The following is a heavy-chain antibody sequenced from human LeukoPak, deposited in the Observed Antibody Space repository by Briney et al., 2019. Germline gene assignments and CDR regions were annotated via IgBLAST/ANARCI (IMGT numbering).Heavy chain of an antibody. V-gene: IGHV3-73*01. CDR2: IRSKANTYAT. CDR1: GFTFSGSA. D-gene: IGHD2-2*01. J-gene: IGHJ4*02. Sequence: GGSLRLSCAASGFTFSGSAMHWVRQASGKGLEWVGRIRSKANTYATAYAASVRGRFTISRDDSNNTAYLRMNSLKTEDTAVYYCTRQRLVAAALEDFDYWGQGTLVTVSS. CDR3: TRQRLVAAALEDFDY.